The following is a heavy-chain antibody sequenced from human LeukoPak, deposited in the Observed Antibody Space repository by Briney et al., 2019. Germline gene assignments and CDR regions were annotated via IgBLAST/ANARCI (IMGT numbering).Heavy chain of an antibody. CDR2: INHSGST. Sequence: KPSETLSLTCAVYGGSFSGYYWSWIRQPPGKGLEWIGEINHSGSTNYNPSLKSRVTISVDTPKNQFSLKLSSVTAADTAVYYCARGDGYYDFWSGYYHFDYWGQGTLVTVSS. J-gene: IGHJ4*02. CDR1: GGSFSGYY. CDR3: ARGDGYYDFWSGYYHFDY. D-gene: IGHD3-3*01. V-gene: IGHV4-34*01.